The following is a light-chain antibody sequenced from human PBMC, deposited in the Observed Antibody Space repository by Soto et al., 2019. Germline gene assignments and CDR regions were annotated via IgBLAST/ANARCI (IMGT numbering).Light chain of an antibody. CDR2: EVS. CDR1: SSDVGGYDY. Sequence: QSVLTQPASVSGSPGQSITISCTGTSSDVGGYDYVSWYQHHPGKVPKLIIYEVSKRPSGVSHLFSGYKSGNTASLTISGIQAEDEADYYCSSYTGSSALVFGGGTKLTVL. CDR3: SSYTGSSALV. J-gene: IGLJ2*01. V-gene: IGLV2-14*01.